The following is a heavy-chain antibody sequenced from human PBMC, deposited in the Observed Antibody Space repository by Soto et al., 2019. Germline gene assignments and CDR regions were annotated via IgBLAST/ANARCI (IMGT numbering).Heavy chain of an antibody. V-gene: IGHV4-4*02. CDR1: GDSLTNNHW. J-gene: IGHJ4*02. CDR2: IWHTGRP. D-gene: IGHD2-15*01. Sequence: QLQLRESGPGLVQPSGTLSLTRDVSGDSLTNNHWWSWVRQAPGKGLEWIGEIWHTGRPNYNPSLKSRVAISIDKSKNQFSLKLSSVTAADTAVYYCVRDSRTGCSSINCYMHWGQGTLVTVSS. CDR3: VRDSRTGCSSINCYMH.